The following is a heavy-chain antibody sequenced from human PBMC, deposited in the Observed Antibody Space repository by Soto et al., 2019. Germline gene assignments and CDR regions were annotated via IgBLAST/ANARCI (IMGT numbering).Heavy chain of an antibody. J-gene: IGHJ6*02. V-gene: IGHV1-3*01. CDR3: ARGFYRVRGIIREYYGMDV. CDR2: INAGNGNT. D-gene: IGHD3-10*01. Sequence: GASVKVSCKASGYTFTSYAMHWVRQAPGQRLEWMGWINAGNGNTKYSQKLQGRATITRDTSASTAYMELSSLRSEDTAVYYCARGFYRVRGIIREYYGMDVWGQGTTVTAP. CDR1: GYTFTSYA.